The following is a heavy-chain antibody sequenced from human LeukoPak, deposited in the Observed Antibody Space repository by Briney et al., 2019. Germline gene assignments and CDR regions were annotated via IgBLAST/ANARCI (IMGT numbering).Heavy chain of an antibody. D-gene: IGHD6-13*01. CDR3: AGDSSSSSYDY. J-gene: IGHJ4*02. CDR1: GGSFSGYY. V-gene: IGHV4-34*01. Sequence: SETLSLTCAVYGGSFSGYYWSWIRQPPGKGLEWIGETNHSGSTNYNPSLKSRVTISVDTSKNQFSLKLSSVTAADTAVYYCAGDSSSSSYDYWGQGTLVTVSS. CDR2: TNHSGST.